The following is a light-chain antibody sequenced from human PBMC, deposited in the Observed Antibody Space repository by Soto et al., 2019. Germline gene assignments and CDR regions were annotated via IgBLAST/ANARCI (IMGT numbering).Light chain of an antibody. CDR1: SSNIGNNY. Sequence: QSVLTQPPSVSAAPGQRVTISCSGSSSNIGNNYVSWYQQLPGTAPKLLIYENDKRPSGIPDRFSGSKSVTSATLGLIGLQTGDEADYYCGTWDSSLSAVVFGGGTQLTVL. J-gene: IGLJ2*01. V-gene: IGLV1-51*02. CDR3: GTWDSSLSAVV. CDR2: END.